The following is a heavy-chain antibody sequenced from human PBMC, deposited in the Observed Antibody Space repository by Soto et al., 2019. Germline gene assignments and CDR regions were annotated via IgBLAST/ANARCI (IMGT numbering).Heavy chain of an antibody. D-gene: IGHD6-6*01. Sequence: ASVKVSCKASGYTFTSCAMHWVRQAPGQRLEWMGWINAGNGNTKYSQKFQGRVTITRDTSASTAYMELSSLRSEDTAVYYCARAYDEYSSSFWFDPWGQGTLVTVSS. CDR1: GYTFTSCA. CDR3: ARAYDEYSSSFWFDP. V-gene: IGHV1-3*01. CDR2: INAGNGNT. J-gene: IGHJ5*02.